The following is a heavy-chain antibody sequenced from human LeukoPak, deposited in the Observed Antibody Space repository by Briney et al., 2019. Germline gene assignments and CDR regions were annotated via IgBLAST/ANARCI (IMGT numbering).Heavy chain of an antibody. CDR1: GFTFSSYW. CDR2: LNTDGITT. Sequence: GGSLRLSCAASGFTFSSYWMHWVRHAPGKGLMWVSRLNTDGITTSYADSVKGRFTISRDNAKNTLYLQMGSLRAEDMAVYYCARAQSSGYYEGSFDYWGQGTLVTVSS. J-gene: IGHJ4*02. V-gene: IGHV3-74*01. CDR3: ARAQSSGYYEGSFDY. D-gene: IGHD3-22*01.